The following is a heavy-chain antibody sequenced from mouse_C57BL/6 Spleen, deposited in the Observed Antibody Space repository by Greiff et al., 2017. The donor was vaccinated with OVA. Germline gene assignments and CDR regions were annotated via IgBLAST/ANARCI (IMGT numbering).Heavy chain of an antibody. D-gene: IGHD3-3*01. CDR3: ARHGGTEAFDD. Sequence: EVKLVESGGDLVKPGGSLKLSCAASGFTFSSYGMSWVRQTPDKRLEWVATISRGGSYTYYPDSVKGRFTLARDNAKNTLYLQMSSLKSEDTAMYYCARHGGTEAFDDWGQGTTLTVSS. CDR1: GFTFSSYG. J-gene: IGHJ2*01. V-gene: IGHV5-6*01. CDR2: ISRGGSYT.